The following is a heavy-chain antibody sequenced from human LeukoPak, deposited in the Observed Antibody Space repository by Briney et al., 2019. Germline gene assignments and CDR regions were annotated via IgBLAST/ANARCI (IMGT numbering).Heavy chain of an antibody. CDR2: INKDGSST. J-gene: IGHJ4*02. CDR3: ARGPDSSSSLLNY. D-gene: IGHD6-6*01. Sequence: GGSLRLSCTASGFTFSSYWMHWVRQAPGKGLVWVSRINKDGSSTSYADSVKGRFTISRDNAKNTLYLQMNSLRAEDTAVCYCARGPDSSSSLLNYWGQGTLVTVSS. V-gene: IGHV3-74*01. CDR1: GFTFSSYW.